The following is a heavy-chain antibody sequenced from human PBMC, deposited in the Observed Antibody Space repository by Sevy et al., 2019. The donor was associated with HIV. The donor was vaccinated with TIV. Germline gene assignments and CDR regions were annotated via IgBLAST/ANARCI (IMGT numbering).Heavy chain of an antibody. CDR3: ARDHVKDGKGGDYYYHAMDV. Sequence: GGSLRLSCTASGFTLSDYYMSWIRQAPGKGLQWISYISGSDDSGGDDTIYYADSVKGRFTISRGNAKNSLYLQMSSLRADDTAVYYCARDHVKDGKGGDYYYHAMDVWGRGTTVTVSS. CDR1: GFTLSDYY. CDR2: ISGSDDSGGDDTI. J-gene: IGHJ6*02. D-gene: IGHD3-16*01. V-gene: IGHV3-11*01.